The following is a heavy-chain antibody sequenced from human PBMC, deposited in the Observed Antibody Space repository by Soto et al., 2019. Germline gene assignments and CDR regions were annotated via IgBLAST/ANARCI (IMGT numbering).Heavy chain of an antibody. CDR2: IYYSGTT. V-gene: IGHV4-39*01. CDR3: WRRVSGAGTPLRAFWFDP. J-gene: IGHJ5*02. CDR1: GGSISSSSYY. Sequence: SETLSLTCTVSGGSISSSSYYWGWIRQPPGKGLEWIGSIYYSGTTYYNPSLKSRVTISVDTSKNQFSLKLSSVTAAATAVYYCWRRVSGAGTPLRAFWFDPWGQGTLVTVSS. D-gene: IGHD6-13*01.